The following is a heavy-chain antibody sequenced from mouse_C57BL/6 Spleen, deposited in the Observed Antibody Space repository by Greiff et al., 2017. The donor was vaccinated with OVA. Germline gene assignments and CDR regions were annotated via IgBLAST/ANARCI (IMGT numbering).Heavy chain of an antibody. Sequence: VQLQQSGPELVKPGASVKISCKASGYSFTGYYMNWVKQSPEKSLEWIGEINPSTGGTTYNQKFKAKATLTVDKSSSTAYMQLKSLTSEDSAVYYCARSGDYDEGVDYWGQGTTLTVSS. J-gene: IGHJ2*01. CDR2: INPSTGGT. V-gene: IGHV1-42*01. CDR3: ARSGDYDEGVDY. D-gene: IGHD2-4*01. CDR1: GYSFTGYY.